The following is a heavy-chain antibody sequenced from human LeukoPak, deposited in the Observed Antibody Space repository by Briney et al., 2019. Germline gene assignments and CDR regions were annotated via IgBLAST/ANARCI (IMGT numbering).Heavy chain of an antibody. CDR2: INPSGGST. V-gene: IGHV1-46*01. Sequence: GASVKVSCKASGYTFTSYYMHWVRLAPGQGLEWMGIINPSGGSTSYAQKFQGRVTMTRDMSTSTVYMELSSLRSEDTAVYYCARGLGLGNWEAAWFDPWGQGTLVTVSS. CDR1: GYTFTSYY. CDR3: ARGLGLGNWEAAWFDP. J-gene: IGHJ5*02. D-gene: IGHD7-27*01.